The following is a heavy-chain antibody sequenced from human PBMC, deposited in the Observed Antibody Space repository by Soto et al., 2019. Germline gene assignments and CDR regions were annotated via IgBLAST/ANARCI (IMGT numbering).Heavy chain of an antibody. CDR3: AREIDGSGSYPGPIEQLRDLHTKYYFDY. V-gene: IGHV4-31*03. CDR2: IYYSGST. CDR1: GGSISSGGYY. J-gene: IGHJ4*02. D-gene: IGHD3-10*01. Sequence: ASETLSLTCTVSGGSISSGGYYWSWIRQHPGKGLEWIGYIYYSGSTYYNPSLKSRVTISVDTSKNQFSLKLSSVTAADTAVYYCAREIDGSGSYPGPIEQLRDLHTKYYFDYWGQGTLVTVSS.